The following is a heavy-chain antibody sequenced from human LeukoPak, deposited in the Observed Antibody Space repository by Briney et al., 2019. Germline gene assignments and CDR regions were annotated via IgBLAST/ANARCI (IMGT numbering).Heavy chain of an antibody. CDR2: ISYDGSTK. J-gene: IGHJ4*02. Sequence: PGRSLRLSCAASGFTFSSYAMHWVRQAPGKGLDWVSVISYDGSTKYYADSVKGRFTISRDNSKNTLFLQVNSLRSEDTGVYYCARRAVAFDYWGQGTLVTVSS. V-gene: IGHV3-30-3*01. CDR3: ARRAVAFDY. D-gene: IGHD4-23*01. CDR1: GFTFSSYA.